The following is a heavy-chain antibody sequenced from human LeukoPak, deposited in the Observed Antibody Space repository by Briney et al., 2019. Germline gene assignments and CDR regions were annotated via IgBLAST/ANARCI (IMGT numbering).Heavy chain of an antibody. J-gene: IGHJ3*02. CDR2: ISGSGGST. CDR1: GFTFSTYA. CDR3: ARDLTRIPTDAFDI. V-gene: IGHV3-23*01. D-gene: IGHD2-15*01. Sequence: GGSLRLSCAASGFTFSTYAMTWVRQAPGKGLEWVSAISGSGGSTYYANSVKGRFTISRDNSKDTLYLQMNSLRAEDTALYYCARDLTRIPTDAFDIWGQGTMVTVSS.